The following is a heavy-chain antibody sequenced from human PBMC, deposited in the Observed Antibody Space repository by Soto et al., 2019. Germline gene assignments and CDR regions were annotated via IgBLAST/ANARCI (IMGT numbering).Heavy chain of an antibody. CDR2: IYWDDDQ. V-gene: IGHV2-5*02. CDR3: AHAGDYDLLSFDH. Sequence: QITLKESGPPLVRPAQTLTLTCAFSGFSLTTTSMGVAWIRQPPGKALECLALIYWDDDQRYSPTLKDRLTISTDTPRSRVVLTISNMNPDDTGTYFCAHAGDYDLLSFDHWGPGTLVTVSS. J-gene: IGHJ4*02. D-gene: IGHD4-17*01. CDR1: GFSLTTTSMG.